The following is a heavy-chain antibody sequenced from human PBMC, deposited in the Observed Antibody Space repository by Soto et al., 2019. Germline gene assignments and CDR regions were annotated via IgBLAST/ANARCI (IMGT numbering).Heavy chain of an antibody. J-gene: IGHJ5*02. CDR2: MNPNSGNT. D-gene: IGHD3-3*01. CDR3: ARGKGPRSRITIFGVVIRSSWFDP. V-gene: IGHV1-8*01. CDR1: GYTFTSYD. Sequence: QVQLVQSGAEVKKPGASVKVSCKASGYTFTSYDINWVRQATGQGLEWMGWMNPNSGNTGYAQKFQGRVTMTRNTSISTAYMELSSLRSEDTAVYYCARGKGPRSRITIFGVVIRSSWFDPWGQGTLVTVSS.